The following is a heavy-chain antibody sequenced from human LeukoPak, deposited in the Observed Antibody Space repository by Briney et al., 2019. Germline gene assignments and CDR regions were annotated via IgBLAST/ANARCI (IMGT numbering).Heavy chain of an antibody. J-gene: IGHJ5*02. D-gene: IGHD3-10*01. CDR1: GHTVADLS. V-gene: IGHV1-24*01. CDR3: TRLFGEILGDSLGWGTRFDT. Sequence: ASVKVSCKVSGHTVADLSMHWVRQAPGRGLEWMGGFDPEDGETVYARKFQGRVVMTEDTSTDTAYMELSSLRSDGTAVYYCTRLFGEILGDSLGWGTRFDTWGQGTLVTVSS. CDR2: FDPEDGET.